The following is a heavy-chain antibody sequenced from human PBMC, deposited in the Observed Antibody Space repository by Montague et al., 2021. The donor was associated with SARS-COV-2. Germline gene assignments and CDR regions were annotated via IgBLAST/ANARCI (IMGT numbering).Heavy chain of an antibody. CDR1: GASVTSPNW. Sequence: SETLSLTCVASGASVTSPNWWSWVRQAPGKGLEWIGEINHRGTINYNPSLKSRVTISVDKSKNNFFLRLSSVTAADTAIYFCARDADIDVFGSYFDDWGQGTLVTVTS. V-gene: IGHV4-4*02. CDR2: INHRGTI. D-gene: IGHD5-12*01. J-gene: IGHJ4*02. CDR3: ARDADIDVFGSYFDD.